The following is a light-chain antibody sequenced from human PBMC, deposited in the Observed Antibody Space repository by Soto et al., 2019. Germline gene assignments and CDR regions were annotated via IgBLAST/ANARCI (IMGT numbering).Light chain of an antibody. Sequence: QSVLTQPPSASRTPGQRVTISCSGSSSNIGSNYVYWYQQLPGTAPKLLIYRNNQRPSGVPDRFSGSKSGTSASLAISGLRSEDEADYYCAAWDDSLSGSVFGTGTKLTVL. V-gene: IGLV1-47*01. CDR3: AAWDDSLSGSV. CDR1: SSNIGSNY. CDR2: RNN. J-gene: IGLJ1*01.